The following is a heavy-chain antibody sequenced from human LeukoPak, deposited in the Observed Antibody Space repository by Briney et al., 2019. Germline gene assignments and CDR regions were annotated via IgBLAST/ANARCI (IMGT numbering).Heavy chain of an antibody. J-gene: IGHJ4*02. CDR1: GFTFSDYE. D-gene: IGHD3-16*01. CDR3: ARDASGANTGDY. CDR2: IDIGGEKK. V-gene: IGHV3-48*03. Sequence: GGSLGLSCVASGFTFSDYEFNWVRQAPGKGLAWVSYIDIGGEKKLYADSVKGRFTISRDNAKNSLYLQINSLGVEDTGVYYCARDASGANTGDYWGQGTLVTVS.